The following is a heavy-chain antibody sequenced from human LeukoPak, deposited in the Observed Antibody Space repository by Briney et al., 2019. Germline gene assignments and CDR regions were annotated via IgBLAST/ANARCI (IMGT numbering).Heavy chain of an antibody. V-gene: IGHV3-48*01. CDR3: AKKSVGLYPFDY. CDR1: GFTFIGHS. CDR2: ITSSGSTI. J-gene: IGHJ4*02. D-gene: IGHD3-16*01. Sequence: GGSLRLSCAASGFTFIGHSMNWVRQAPGKGLEWVSSITSSGSTIYSADSVRGRFTISRDNAKSSLYLQMNSLRAEDTAVYYCAKKSVGLYPFDYWGQGTLVTVSS.